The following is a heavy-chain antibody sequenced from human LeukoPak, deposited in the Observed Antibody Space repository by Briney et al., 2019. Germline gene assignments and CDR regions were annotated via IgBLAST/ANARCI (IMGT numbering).Heavy chain of an antibody. CDR1: GFIFNTYV. CDR2: IRYDESNK. J-gene: IGHJ5*01. D-gene: IGHD3-10*01. V-gene: IGHV3-30*02. CDR3: ARARRSGGITMVRGVKDRGWFDS. Sequence: GGSLRLSCAASGFIFNTYVMHWVRQAPGKGLEWVTFIRYDESNKYYADSVKGRFTISRDNSKNTLYLQMNSLRTEDTAVFYCARARRSGGITMVRGVKDRGWFDSWGQGILVTVSS.